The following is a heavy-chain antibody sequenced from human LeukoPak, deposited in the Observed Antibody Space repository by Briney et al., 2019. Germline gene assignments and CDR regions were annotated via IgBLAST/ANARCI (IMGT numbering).Heavy chain of an antibody. CDR3: SRGSGTYEFDY. J-gene: IGHJ4*02. D-gene: IGHD1-26*01. CDR1: GYTFTSYD. CDR2: MNPNSGNT. Sequence: GSVKVSCKASGYTFTSYDINWVRQATGQGLEWMGWMNPNSGNTGYAQKFQGRVTITRNTSISTAYMELSSLRSEDTAVYYCSRGSGTYEFDYWGQGTLVTVSS. V-gene: IGHV1-8*03.